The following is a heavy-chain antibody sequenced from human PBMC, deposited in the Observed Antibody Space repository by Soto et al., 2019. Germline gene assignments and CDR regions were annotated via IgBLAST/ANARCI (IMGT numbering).Heavy chain of an antibody. D-gene: IGHD2-21*02. CDR3: ARDLWGYCGTDCYPLDV. Sequence: SETLSLTCTVSGGSISSYYWSWIRQPPGKGLEWIGYMYYTVSTVYNPSLKSRVTISVDTSKNQFSLKLNSVTAADTAVYYCARDLWGYCGTDCYPLDVWGQGTTVTVSS. V-gene: IGHV4-59*01. J-gene: IGHJ6*02. CDR2: MYYTVST. CDR1: GGSISSYY.